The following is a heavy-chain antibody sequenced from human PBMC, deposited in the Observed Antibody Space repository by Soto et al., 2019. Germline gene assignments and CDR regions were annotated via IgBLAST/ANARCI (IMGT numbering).Heavy chain of an antibody. Sequence: QVQLQESGPGLVKPSETLSLTCTVSGGSVSSGSYYWSWIRQPPGKGLEWIGYIYYSGSTNYNPSLKSRVTISVDTSKNQFSLKLSSVTAADTAVYYCARDRRGYSYGLDYRGQGTLVTVSS. CDR1: GGSVSSGSYY. D-gene: IGHD5-18*01. CDR3: ARDRRGYSYGLDY. CDR2: IYYSGST. V-gene: IGHV4-61*01. J-gene: IGHJ4*02.